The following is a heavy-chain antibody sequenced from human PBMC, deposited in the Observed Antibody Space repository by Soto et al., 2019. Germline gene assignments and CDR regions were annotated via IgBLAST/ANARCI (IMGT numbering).Heavy chain of an antibody. D-gene: IGHD6-6*01. V-gene: IGHV1-69*05. CDR3: AKDIDDNSSTKRRYYYGMDV. J-gene: IGHJ6*02. Sequence: ASVKVSCKTSGGTFSSYAISWVRQAPGQGLEWMGGIVPIVDTPAYAQKFQGLVTMTRDTSISTAYMELSRLRSDDTAVYYCAKDIDDNSSTKRRYYYGMDVWGQGTTVTVSS. CDR1: GGTFSSYA. CDR2: IVPIVDTP.